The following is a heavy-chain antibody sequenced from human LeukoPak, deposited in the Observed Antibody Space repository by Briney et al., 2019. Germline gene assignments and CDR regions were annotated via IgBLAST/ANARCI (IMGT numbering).Heavy chain of an antibody. J-gene: IGHJ3*02. CDR2: VDPDGTTT. CDR3: ARHWEGVESDAFDI. V-gene: IGHV3-74*01. D-gene: IGHD1-26*01. Sequence: GGSLRLSCAASGFTLSNYWMHWVRQAPGEGLVWVSRVDPDGTTTNYADSVTGRFTTSRDNAKNSLYLQMNSLRADDTALYYCARHWEGVESDAFDIWGQGTMVTVSS. CDR1: GFTLSNYW.